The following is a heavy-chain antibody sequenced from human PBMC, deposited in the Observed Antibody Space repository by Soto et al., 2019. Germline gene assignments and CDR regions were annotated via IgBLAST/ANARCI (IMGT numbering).Heavy chain of an antibody. J-gene: IGHJ4*02. CDR2: IYSGGDT. CDR3: TTWLTAHFDY. CDR1: GSTVSAIY. Sequence: GGSLRLSCAVSGSTVSAIYMGWVRQAPEKGLEWVSIIYSGGDTFYSDSVGGRFTLSRDYSRNILFLQMDSLRADDTALYYCTTWLTAHFDYWGRGTQVTVSS. D-gene: IGHD2-21*02. V-gene: IGHV3-53*01.